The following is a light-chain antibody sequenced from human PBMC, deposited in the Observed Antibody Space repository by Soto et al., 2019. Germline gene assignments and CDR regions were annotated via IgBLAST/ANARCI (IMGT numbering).Light chain of an antibody. CDR1: SSDVCFYDY. V-gene: IGLV2-8*01. CDR2: EVN. Sequence: QSALTQPPSASGSPGQSVTISCTGTSSDVCFYDYVSWYQQHPGKAPKLMIYEVNKRPSGVPDRFSGSKSGNTASLTVSGLQDDDEANYYCCSYAGNYNVLFGGGTKLTVL. CDR3: CSYAGNYNVL. J-gene: IGLJ2*01.